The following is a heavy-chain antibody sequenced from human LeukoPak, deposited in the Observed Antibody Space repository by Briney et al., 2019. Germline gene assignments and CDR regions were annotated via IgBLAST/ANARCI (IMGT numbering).Heavy chain of an antibody. CDR1: GFTFSSYV. Sequence: GGSLRLSCAASGFTFSSYVMNWVRQAPGKGLEWVSGISDSGGSTYYADSVKGRFTISRDNSKNTLYLQMNSLRAEDTAVYYCAKDRRVSYSSGWFDYWGQGTLVTVSS. J-gene: IGHJ4*02. CDR3: AKDRRVSYSSGWFDY. V-gene: IGHV3-23*01. D-gene: IGHD6-19*01. CDR2: ISDSGGST.